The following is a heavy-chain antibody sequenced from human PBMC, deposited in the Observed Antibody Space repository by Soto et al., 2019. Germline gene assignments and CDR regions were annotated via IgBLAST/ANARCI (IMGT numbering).Heavy chain of an antibody. CDR2: ISGSGDST. J-gene: IGHJ6*02. CDR1: GFTFSSYA. D-gene: IGHD6-13*01. V-gene: IGHV3-23*01. Sequence: EVQLLESGGGLVQPGGSLRLSCAASGFTFSSYAMSWVRQAPGKGLEWVSAISGSGDSTYYADSVEGRFTISRDNSKNTXXLQMNSLRAEDTAVYYCAKVLTSPVAAAGGLAMDVWGQGTTVTVSS. CDR3: AKVLTSPVAAAGGLAMDV.